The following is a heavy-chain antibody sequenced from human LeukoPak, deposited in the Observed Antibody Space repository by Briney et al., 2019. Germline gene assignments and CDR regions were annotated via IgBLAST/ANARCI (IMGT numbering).Heavy chain of an antibody. J-gene: IGHJ4*02. CDR2: ISSSSSYT. V-gene: IGHV3-11*06. CDR1: GFTFSDYY. Sequence: GGSLRLSCAASGFTFSDYYMSWIRQAPGKGLEWVSYISSSSSYTNYADSVKGRFTISRDNAKNSLYLQMNSLRAEDTAVYYCARGYYYDSSGYYYWGQGTLVTVSS. CDR3: ARGYYYDSSGYYY. D-gene: IGHD3-22*01.